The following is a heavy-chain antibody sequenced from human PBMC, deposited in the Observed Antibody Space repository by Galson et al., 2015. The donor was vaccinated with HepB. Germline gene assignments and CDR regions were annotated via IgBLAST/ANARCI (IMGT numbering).Heavy chain of an antibody. D-gene: IGHD3-22*01. V-gene: IGHV1-18*04. CDR2: ISAYNGNT. J-gene: IGHJ3*02. Sequence: SVKVSCKASGYTFTSYGISWVRQAPGQGLEWMGWISAYNGNTNYAQKLQGRVTMTTDTSTSTAYMELRSLRSDDTAVYYCARDRYYYDSSGYYYVFPVWYDAFDIWGQGTMVTVSS. CDR3: ARDRYYYDSSGYYYVFPVWYDAFDI. CDR1: GYTFTSYG.